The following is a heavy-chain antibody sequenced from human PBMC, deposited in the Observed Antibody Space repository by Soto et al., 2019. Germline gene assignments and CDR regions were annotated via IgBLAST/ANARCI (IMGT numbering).Heavy chain of an antibody. J-gene: IGHJ4*02. V-gene: IGHV3-30*18. CDR3: AKDPRWQMGLLPTYFDY. D-gene: IGHD3-22*01. CDR2: ISYDGSNK. CDR1: GFTFSSYG. Sequence: QVQLVESGGGVVQPGRSLRLSCAASGFTFSSYGMHWVRQAPGKGLKWVAVISYDGSNKYYADSVKGRFTISRDNSKNTLYLQMNSLRAEDTAVYYCAKDPRWQMGLLPTYFDYWGQGTLVTVSS.